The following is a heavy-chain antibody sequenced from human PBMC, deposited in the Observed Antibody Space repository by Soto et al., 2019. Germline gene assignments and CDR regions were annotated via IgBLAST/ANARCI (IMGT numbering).Heavy chain of an antibody. CDR1: GFTFSSFS. V-gene: IGHV3-48*01. CDR3: AMGEPERY. CDR2: ITSSSSII. D-gene: IGHD1-26*01. J-gene: IGHJ4*02. Sequence: EVQLVESGGGLVEPGGSLRLSCAASGFTFSSFSMNWVRQAPGKGLEWVSYITSSSSIIYYAASVKGRFTISRDNAKNSLYLQMNSLRAEDTAVYYCAMGEPERYWGQGTLVTVSS.